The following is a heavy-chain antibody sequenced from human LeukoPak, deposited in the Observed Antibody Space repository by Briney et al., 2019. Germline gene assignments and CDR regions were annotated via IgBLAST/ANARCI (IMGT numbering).Heavy chain of an antibody. CDR1: GFTFSSYS. J-gene: IGHJ4*02. CDR2: ISSSSSYI. V-gene: IGHV3-21*01. Sequence: GGSLRLSCAASGFTFSSYSMNWVRQAPGKGLEWVSSISSSSSYIYYADSVKGRFTISRDNAKNSLYLQMNSLRAEDTAVYYCARDSGLYYHDSSPGPWDYWGQGTLVTVSS. D-gene: IGHD3-22*01. CDR3: ARDSGLYYHDSSPGPWDY.